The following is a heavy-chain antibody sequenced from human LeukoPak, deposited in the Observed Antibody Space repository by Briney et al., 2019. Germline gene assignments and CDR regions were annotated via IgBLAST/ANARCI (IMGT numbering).Heavy chain of an antibody. V-gene: IGHV1-69*05. CDR2: IIPIFGTA. J-gene: IGHJ6*04. D-gene: IGHD1-26*01. CDR1: GGTFSSYA. Sequence: ASVKVSCKASGGTFSSYAISWVRQAPGQGLEWMGGIIPIFGTANYAQKFQGRVTITTDESTSTAYMELSSLRSEDTAVYYCARDLGLFVGSYNVWGKGTTVTVSS. CDR3: ARDLGLFVGSYNV.